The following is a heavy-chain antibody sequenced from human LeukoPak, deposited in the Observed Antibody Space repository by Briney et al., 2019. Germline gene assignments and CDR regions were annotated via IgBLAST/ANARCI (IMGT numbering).Heavy chain of an antibody. CDR3: ARIGYCSGGNCVNWFDP. CDR2: INNSGTT. CDR1: GYSISSGYS. J-gene: IGHJ5*02. V-gene: IGHV4-38-2*02. D-gene: IGHD2-15*01. Sequence: ASETLSLTCTVSGYSISSGYSWGWIRQPPGKGLEWIGIINNSGTTHYNSSLKSRVTISVDTSKNQFSLKLSSVTAADTAVFYCARIGYCSGGNCVNWFDPWGQGTLVTVSS.